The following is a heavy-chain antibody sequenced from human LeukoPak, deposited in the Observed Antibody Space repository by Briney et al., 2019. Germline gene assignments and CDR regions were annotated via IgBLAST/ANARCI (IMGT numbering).Heavy chain of an antibody. Sequence: PGRSLRLSCAASGFTFSSYAMHWVRQAPGKGLEWVAVISYDGSNKYYADSVKGRFTISRDNSKNTLYLQMNSLRAEDTAVYYCARGSITMIVVPYRGVLDYWGQGTLVTVPS. J-gene: IGHJ4*02. CDR2: ISYDGSNK. V-gene: IGHV3-30-3*01. CDR3: ARGSITMIVVPYRGVLDY. D-gene: IGHD3-22*01. CDR1: GFTFSSYA.